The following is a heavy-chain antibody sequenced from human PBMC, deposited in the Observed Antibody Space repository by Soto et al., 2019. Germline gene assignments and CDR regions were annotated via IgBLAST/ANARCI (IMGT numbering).Heavy chain of an antibody. CDR2: ISSSSSYT. D-gene: IGHD3-10*01. J-gene: IGHJ6*02. CDR1: GFTFSDYY. CDR3: ARENMVRGVMGNYYSYGMVV. V-gene: IGHV3-11*06. Sequence: PGGSLRLSCAASGFTFSDYYMSWIRQAPGKGLEWVSYISSSSSYTNYADSVKGRFTISRDNAKNSLYLQMNSLRAEDTAVYYCARENMVRGVMGNYYSYGMVVWRQGTLVTVS.